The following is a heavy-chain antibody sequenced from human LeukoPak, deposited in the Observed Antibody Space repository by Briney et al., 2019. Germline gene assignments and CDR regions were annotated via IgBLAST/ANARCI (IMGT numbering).Heavy chain of an antibody. CDR1: GFTFSSYW. V-gene: IGHV3-23*01. CDR2: LISSGTTT. J-gene: IGHJ4*02. D-gene: IGHD5-18*01. Sequence: GGSLRLSCAASGFTFSSYWMSWVRQAPGKGLEWVSSLISSGTTTYYADSVKGRFTISRDNSKNTVHLQMDSLRAEDSAVYYCAKNAGYSYGLYYFDYWGQGTLVTVSS. CDR3: AKNAGYSYGLYYFDY.